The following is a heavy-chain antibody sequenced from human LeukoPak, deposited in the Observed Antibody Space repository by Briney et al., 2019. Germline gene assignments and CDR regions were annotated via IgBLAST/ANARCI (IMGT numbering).Heavy chain of an antibody. V-gene: IGHV3-30*02. Sequence: GGSLRLSCVASGFNFGTYDSHWVRQAPGKGLEWVAFIQYDGGNEYHADSVKGRFTISRDTSRNTLYLQMNGLRAEDTAPYYCVKDEDWGFGSWGQGTPVTVSS. CDR2: IQYDGGNE. CDR3: VKDEDWGFGS. D-gene: IGHD7-27*01. J-gene: IGHJ4*02. CDR1: GFNFGTYD.